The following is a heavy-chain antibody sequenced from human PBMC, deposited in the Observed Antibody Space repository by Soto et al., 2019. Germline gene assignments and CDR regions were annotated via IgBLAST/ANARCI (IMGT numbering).Heavy chain of an antibody. V-gene: IGHV3-33*01. D-gene: IGHD6-13*01. Sequence: GGSLRLSCAASGFTFSSYVMHWVRQAPGKGLEWVAVIWYDGSNKYYADSVKGRFTISRDNSKNTLYLQMNSLRAEDTAVYYCAREGYSSSWSTYYYYGMDVWGQGTTVTVS. CDR3: AREGYSSSWSTYYYYGMDV. CDR2: IWYDGSNK. J-gene: IGHJ6*02. CDR1: GFTFSSYV.